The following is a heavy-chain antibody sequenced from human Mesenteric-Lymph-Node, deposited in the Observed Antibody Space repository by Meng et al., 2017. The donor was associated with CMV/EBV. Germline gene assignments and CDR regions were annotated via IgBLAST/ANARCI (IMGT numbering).Heavy chain of an antibody. CDR1: SYNRYN. Sequence: SYNRYNMHWVRQAPGQGIEWMGKINTSGGSKRYAQKFQGRVTMTRDTSTRTVYMELNSLRSEDTAVYYCAREAVPETIFHQSKWFDPWGQGTLVTVSS. CDR2: INTSGGSK. D-gene: IGHD2-2*01. J-gene: IGHJ5*02. CDR3: AREAVPETIFHQSKWFDP. V-gene: IGHV1-46*02.